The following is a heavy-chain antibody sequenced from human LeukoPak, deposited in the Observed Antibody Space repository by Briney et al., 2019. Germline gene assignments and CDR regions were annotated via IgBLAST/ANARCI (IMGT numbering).Heavy chain of an antibody. CDR3: ARTYGSGSYYQFDY. Sequence: PSETPSLTCAVYGGSFSGYYWSWIRQPPGKGLEWIGEINHSGSTNYNPSLKSRVTISVYTSKNQFSLKLSSVTAADTAVYYCARTYGSGSYYQFDYWGQGTLVTVSS. J-gene: IGHJ4*02. V-gene: IGHV4-34*01. CDR1: GGSFSGYY. CDR2: INHSGST. D-gene: IGHD3-10*01.